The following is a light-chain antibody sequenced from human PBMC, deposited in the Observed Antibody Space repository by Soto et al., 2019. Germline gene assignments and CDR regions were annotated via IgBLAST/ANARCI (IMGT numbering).Light chain of an antibody. CDR3: QQFSSPPFFP. CDR1: QSVFKGSNNKDC. Sequence: DIVMTQSPASLAVSLGERATINCKYSQSVFKGSNNKDCLAWYQQKPGQPPKLLLYWASTRESGVPDRFSGCGSGTDFTLTISSLQAEDVAIYYCQQFSSPPFFPFGQGTKVDIK. J-gene: IGKJ2*01. CDR2: WAS. V-gene: IGKV4-1*01.